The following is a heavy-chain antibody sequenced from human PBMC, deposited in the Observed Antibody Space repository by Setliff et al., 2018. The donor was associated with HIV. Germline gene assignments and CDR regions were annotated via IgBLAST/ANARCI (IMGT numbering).Heavy chain of an antibody. D-gene: IGHD6-6*01. CDR3: ARAGSAAASPLDY. Sequence: GASVKVSCKAAGGTFSSYAISWVRQTPGQGLEWMGGIIPIFGTSNYAQKFQGRVTITADTSTSTAYMELSSLTSEDTAVYYCARAGSAAASPLDYWGQGTLVTVSS. CDR1: GGTFSSYA. CDR2: IIPIFGTS. V-gene: IGHV1-69*06. J-gene: IGHJ4*02.